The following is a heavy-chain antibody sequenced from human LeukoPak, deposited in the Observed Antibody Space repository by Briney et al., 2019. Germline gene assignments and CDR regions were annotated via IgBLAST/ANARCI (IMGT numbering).Heavy chain of an antibody. CDR2: INPSGGST. CDR1: GYTFTSYY. Sequence: ASVTVSCTASGYTFTSYYMHWVRQAPGQGLEWMGIINPSGGSTSYAQKFQGRVTMTRDTSTSTVYMELSSLRSEDTAVYYCARDPAVAGPEYYFDYWGQGTLVTVSS. CDR3: ARDPAVAGPEYYFDY. D-gene: IGHD6-19*01. J-gene: IGHJ4*02. V-gene: IGHV1-46*01.